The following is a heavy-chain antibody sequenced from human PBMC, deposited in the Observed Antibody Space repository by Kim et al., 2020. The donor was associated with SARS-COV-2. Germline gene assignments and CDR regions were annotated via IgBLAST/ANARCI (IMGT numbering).Heavy chain of an antibody. CDR1: GFTFSSYA. CDR3: VKGYGGIPWYFDL. D-gene: IGHD2-15*01. Sequence: GGSLRLSCSASGFTFSSYAMHWVRQAPGKGLEYVSAISSNGGSTYYADSVKGRFTISRDNSKNTLYLQMSSLRAEDTAVYYCVKGYGGIPWYFDLWGRGTLVTVSS. J-gene: IGHJ2*01. V-gene: IGHV3-64D*09. CDR2: ISSNGGST.